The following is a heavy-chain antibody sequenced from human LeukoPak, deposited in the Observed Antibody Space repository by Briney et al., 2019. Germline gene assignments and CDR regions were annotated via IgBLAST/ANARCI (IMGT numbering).Heavy chain of an antibody. CDR1: GDSISSGGYS. D-gene: IGHD2-15*01. V-gene: IGHV4-30-4*07. Sequence: SETLSFTCAVSGDSISSGGYSWRWLRQTPGKGLEWIAYIHGSGSTYNNPSLKTRLSISIDTSKNQFSLKLSSVTAADTAVYYCARDGYCSGGSCYSLVNYYYYMDVWGKGTTVTVSS. CDR2: IHGSGST. J-gene: IGHJ6*03. CDR3: ARDGYCSGGSCYSLVNYYYYMDV.